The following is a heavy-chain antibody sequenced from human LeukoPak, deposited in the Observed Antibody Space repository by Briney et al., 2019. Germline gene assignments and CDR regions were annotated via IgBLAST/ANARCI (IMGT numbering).Heavy chain of an antibody. CDR1: GFTFSSYG. Sequence: GASLRLSCAASGFTFSSYGMSWVRQAPGKGLEWVSAISGSGGSTYFADSVKGRFTISRDNSKNTLYLQMTSLRAEDTALYYCARAAYGSNDYWGQGTLVTVSS. J-gene: IGHJ4*02. V-gene: IGHV3-23*01. CDR3: ARAAYGSNDY. CDR2: ISGSGGST. D-gene: IGHD1-26*01.